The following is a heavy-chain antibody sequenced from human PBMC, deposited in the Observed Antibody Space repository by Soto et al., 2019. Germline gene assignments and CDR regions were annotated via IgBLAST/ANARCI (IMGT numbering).Heavy chain of an antibody. J-gene: IGHJ4*02. CDR1: GISLTRYW. CDR2: INPESTTI. Sequence: PGISLTRYWMHWVRQAPGKGLVWVSRINPESTTIPYADSVKGRFTISRDNAQNKVYLPLSSLSSEDTAVYYCTKDTFGCSDSWGKGHRITASS. V-gene: IGHV3-74*01. D-gene: IGHD3-10*01. CDR3: TKDTFGCSDS.